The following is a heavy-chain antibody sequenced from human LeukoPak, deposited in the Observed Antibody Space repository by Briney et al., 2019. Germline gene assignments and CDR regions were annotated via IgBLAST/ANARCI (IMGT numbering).Heavy chain of an antibody. V-gene: IGHV4-30-4*08. CDR3: ARVGRDYYEDY. D-gene: IGHD3-22*01. CDR2: IYYSGST. CDR1: GGSISSGDYY. Sequence: SETLSLTCTVSGGSISSGDYYWSWIRQPPGKGLEWIGYIYYSGSTYYNPSLKSRVTISVDTSKNQFSLKLSSVTAADTAVYYCARVGRDYYEDYWGQGTLVTVSS. J-gene: IGHJ4*02.